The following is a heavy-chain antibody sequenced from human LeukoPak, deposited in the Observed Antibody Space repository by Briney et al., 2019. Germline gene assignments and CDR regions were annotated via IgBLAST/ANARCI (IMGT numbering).Heavy chain of an antibody. Sequence: RPSETLSLTCTVSGYSISSGYYWGWIRQPPGKGLEWIGSIYHSGSTYYNPSLKSRVTISVDTSKNQFSPKLTSGTAADPAVYYCGRGYSGSYYDYWGQGTLVTVSS. J-gene: IGHJ4*02. CDR3: GRGYSGSYYDY. CDR1: GYSISSGYY. V-gene: IGHV4-38-2*02. CDR2: IYHSGST. D-gene: IGHD1-26*01.